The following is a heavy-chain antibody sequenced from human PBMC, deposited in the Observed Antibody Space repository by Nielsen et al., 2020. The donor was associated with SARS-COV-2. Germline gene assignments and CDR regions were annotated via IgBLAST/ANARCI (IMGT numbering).Heavy chain of an antibody. CDR1: GGSISSGGSS. Sequence: TLSLTCTVSGGSISSGGSSWSWIRQHPSKGLEWIASRHYNGNTYYNPSLHRPMISVDTSKNEFSLRLTSVTAADTALYYCARGAGWFDPWGQGTRVTVSS. V-gene: IGHV4-31*03. J-gene: IGHJ5*02. D-gene: IGHD6-19*01. CDR2: RHYNGNT. CDR3: ARGAGWFDP.